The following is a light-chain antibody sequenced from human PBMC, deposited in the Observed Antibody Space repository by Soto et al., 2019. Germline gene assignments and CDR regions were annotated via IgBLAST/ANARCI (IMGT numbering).Light chain of an antibody. CDR3: QTWDTGSVI. CDR2: LNSDGSH. V-gene: IGLV4-69*01. J-gene: IGLJ2*01. CDR1: SGHSSYA. Sequence: QLVLTQSPSASASLGASVKFTCTLSSGHSSYAIAWHQQQPEKGPRYLMKLNSDGSHNKGDGIPDRFSGSSSGAERYLTISSLQSEDEADYYCQTWDTGSVIFGGGTKLTVI.